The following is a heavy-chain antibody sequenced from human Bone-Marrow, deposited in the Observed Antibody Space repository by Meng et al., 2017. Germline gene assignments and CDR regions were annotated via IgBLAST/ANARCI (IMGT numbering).Heavy chain of an antibody. CDR2: IYSGGST. Sequence: GESLKISCAASGFTVSSNYMSWVRQAPGKGLEWVSVIYSGGSTYYADSVKGRFTISRDNSKNTLYLQMNSLRAEDTAVYYCAREITMTVNDAFDIWGQGTMVTVSS. J-gene: IGHJ3*02. CDR1: GFTVSSNY. V-gene: IGHV3-66*02. D-gene: IGHD3-22*01. CDR3: AREITMTVNDAFDI.